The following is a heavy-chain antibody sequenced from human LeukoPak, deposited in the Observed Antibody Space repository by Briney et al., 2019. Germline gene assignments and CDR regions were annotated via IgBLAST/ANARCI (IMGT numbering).Heavy chain of an antibody. CDR3: ARGPSKGLDY. J-gene: IGHJ4*02. CDR1: GYTFTDSY. D-gene: IGHD2-2*01. V-gene: IGHV1-2*02. Sequence: ASVKVSCKASGYTFTDSYMHWVRQAPGQGLEWMGWINPNSGGTIFAQKFRGRVTMTRDTSISTVYMEVSTLRSDDTAVYYCARGPSKGLDYWGQGTLVTVSS. CDR2: INPNSGGT.